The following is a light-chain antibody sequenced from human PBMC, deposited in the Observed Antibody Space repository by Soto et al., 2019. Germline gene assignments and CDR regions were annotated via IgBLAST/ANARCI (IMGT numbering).Light chain of an antibody. CDR1: SSDIGGYDY. CDR3: SSYTSRSIVV. Sequence: QSALTQPASVSGSPGQSITISCTGTSSDIGGYDYVSWYRQHPGKAPKLLIYEVIHQPSGVSNRFSGSKSGNTASLTISGLQADDEDDYYCSSYTSRSIVVFGGGTKLTVL. V-gene: IGLV2-14*01. J-gene: IGLJ2*01. CDR2: EVI.